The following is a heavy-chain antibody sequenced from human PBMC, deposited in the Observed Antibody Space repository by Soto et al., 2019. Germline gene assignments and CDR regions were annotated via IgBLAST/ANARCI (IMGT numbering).Heavy chain of an antibody. Sequence: GGSLRLSCAASGFTFSDFAMSWVRQAPGKGLEWVSAITGSGGATFYADSVKGRFTISRDNSKNTLFLQMNSLRAEDTAVYYCARFTYGDYQEPTFDYWGQGTLVTVSS. CDR2: ITGSGGAT. CDR3: ARFTYGDYQEPTFDY. J-gene: IGHJ4*02. D-gene: IGHD4-17*01. CDR1: GFTFSDFA. V-gene: IGHV3-23*01.